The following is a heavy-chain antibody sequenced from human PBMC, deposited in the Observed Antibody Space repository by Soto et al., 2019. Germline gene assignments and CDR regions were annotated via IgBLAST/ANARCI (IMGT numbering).Heavy chain of an antibody. CDR1: GGTFSSYA. CDR3: ARTGTPVPAAIYWFDP. CDR2: IIPIFGTA. D-gene: IGHD2-2*01. V-gene: IGHV1-69*13. Sequence: SVKVSCKASGGTFSSYAISWVRQAPGQGLEWMGGIIPIFGTANYAQKFQGRVTITADESTSTAYMELSSLRSEDTAVYYCARTGTPVPAAIYWFDPWGQGTLVTVSS. J-gene: IGHJ5*02.